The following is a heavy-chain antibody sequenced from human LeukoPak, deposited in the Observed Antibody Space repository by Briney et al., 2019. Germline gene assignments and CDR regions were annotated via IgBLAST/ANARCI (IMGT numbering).Heavy chain of an antibody. D-gene: IGHD3-22*01. CDR3: ARDGNYYDSSGSVYYFDY. Sequence: GGSLRLSCAASRFTFSSYSMNWVRQAPGKGLEWVSSISSSSSYICYADSVKGRFTISRDNAKNSLYLQMNSLRAEDTAVYYCARDGNYYDSSGSVYYFDYWGQGTLVTVSS. CDR2: ISSSSSYI. J-gene: IGHJ4*02. CDR1: RFTFSSYS. V-gene: IGHV3-21*01.